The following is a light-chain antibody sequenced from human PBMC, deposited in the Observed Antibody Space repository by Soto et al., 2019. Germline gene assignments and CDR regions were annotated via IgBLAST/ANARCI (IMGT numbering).Light chain of an antibody. CDR1: SGHSSYI. V-gene: IGLV4-60*03. CDR3: ETWDSNTHV. Sequence: QSVLTQSSSASASLGSSVKLTCTLSSGHSSYIIAWHQQQPGKAPRYLMKLEGTGSYHKGSGVPDRFSGSSSGADRYLTISNLQSEDEADYYCETWDSNTHVFGTATKLTVL. CDR2: LEGTGSY. J-gene: IGLJ1*01.